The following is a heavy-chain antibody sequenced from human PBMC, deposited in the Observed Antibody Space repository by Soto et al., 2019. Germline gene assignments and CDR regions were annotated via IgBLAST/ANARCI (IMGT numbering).Heavy chain of an antibody. CDR2: IIPTFGTT. CDR3: AGASDSTWYNWLDP. J-gene: IGHJ5*02. Sequence: QVQLVQSGAEVKKPGSSVKVSCKAPGGNFSSNGNRWVRQAPGQGLEFMGGIIPTFGTTNYAHKFRGRVTITADESTGTAYMELSSLRSDDTAVYYCAGASDSTWYNWLDPWGQGTLVTVSS. CDR1: GGNFSSNG. D-gene: IGHD5-18*01. V-gene: IGHV1-69*01.